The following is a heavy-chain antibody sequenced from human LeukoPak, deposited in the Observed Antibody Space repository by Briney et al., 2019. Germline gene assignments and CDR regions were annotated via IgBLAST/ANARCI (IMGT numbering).Heavy chain of an antibody. CDR2: ISYDGSNK. CDR3: AREYYYDSSGYKNAFDI. CDR1: GFTFSSYA. D-gene: IGHD3-22*01. Sequence: GGSLRLSCAASGFTFSSYAMHWVRQAPGKGLEWVAVISYDGSNKYYADSVKGRFTISRDNSKNTLYLQVNSLRAEDTAVYYCAREYYYDSSGYKNAFDIWGQGTMVTGSS. V-gene: IGHV3-30*04. J-gene: IGHJ3*02.